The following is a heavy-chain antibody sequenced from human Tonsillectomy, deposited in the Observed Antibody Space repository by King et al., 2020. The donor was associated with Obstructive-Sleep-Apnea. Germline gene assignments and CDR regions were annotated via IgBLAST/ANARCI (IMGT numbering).Heavy chain of an antibody. CDR1: GYTFSDYY. D-gene: IGHD3-3*02. V-gene: IGHV1-2*02. CDR3: ASRANRIFFYWYFDL. J-gene: IGHJ2*01. CDR2: INPKTGGT. Sequence: VQLVESGAEVKKPGASVKVSCKSSGYTFSDYYIHWVRQAPGQGLEWMGWINPKTGGTGSAEKFQGRVTMTRDTSISTVYMEVNTLTSDDTAVYYCASRANRIFFYWYFDLGGRGTLVTVSS.